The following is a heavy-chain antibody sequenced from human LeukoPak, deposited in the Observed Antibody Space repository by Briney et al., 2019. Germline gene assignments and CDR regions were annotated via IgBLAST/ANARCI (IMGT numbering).Heavy chain of an antibody. J-gene: IGHJ4*02. CDR1: GFTFSSYG. CDR3: ARDDYGPATY. D-gene: IGHD4-17*01. CDR2: ISYDGSNK. Sequence: GGSLGLSCAASGFTFSSYGMHWVRQAPGKGLEWVAVISYDGSNKYYADSVKGRFTISRDNAKNSLCLQMNSLTAEDTAVYYCARDDYGPATYGGQGTLVTVSS. V-gene: IGHV3-30*03.